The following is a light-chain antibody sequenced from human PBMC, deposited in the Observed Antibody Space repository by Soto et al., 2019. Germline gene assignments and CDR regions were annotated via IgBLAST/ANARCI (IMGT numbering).Light chain of an antibody. J-gene: IGKJ5*01. V-gene: IGKV1-9*01. CDR1: QGISSY. Sequence: DIQLTQSPSFLSASVGDRVTITCRASQGISSYLAWYQQKPGKAPKLLIYAASTMQSGVPSRFSGSGSGTEFTLTISSLQPEDFATYYCQNLYSYSTFGQGTRLEIK. CDR3: QNLYSYST. CDR2: AAS.